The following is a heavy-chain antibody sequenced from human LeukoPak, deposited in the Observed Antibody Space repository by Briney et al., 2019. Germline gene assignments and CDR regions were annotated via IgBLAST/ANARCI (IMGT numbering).Heavy chain of an antibody. Sequence: SETLSLTCTVSGGSISSYYWSWILQPPGKGLEWIGRVSTSGSTNYNPSLKSRVTISIDTSRNQFSLMVSSVTAADTAVYYCARVSGSSWAYDYWGQGTLVTVSS. CDR2: VSTSGST. J-gene: IGHJ4*02. D-gene: IGHD6-13*01. CDR1: GGSISSYY. V-gene: IGHV4-4*08. CDR3: ARVSGSSWAYDY.